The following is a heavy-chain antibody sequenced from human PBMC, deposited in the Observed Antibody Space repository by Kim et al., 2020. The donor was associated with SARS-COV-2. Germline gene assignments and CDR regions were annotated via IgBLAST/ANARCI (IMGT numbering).Heavy chain of an antibody. J-gene: IGHJ4*02. CDR2: ISSSGSTI. CDR3: ARLSDYSNYVWDY. D-gene: IGHD4-4*01. CDR1: GFTFSSYE. Sequence: GGSLRLSCAASGFTFSSYEMNWVRQAPGKGLEWVSYISSSGSTIYYADSVKGRFTISRDNAKNSLYLQMNSLRAEDTAVYYCARLSDYSNYVWDYWGQGTLVTVSS. V-gene: IGHV3-48*03.